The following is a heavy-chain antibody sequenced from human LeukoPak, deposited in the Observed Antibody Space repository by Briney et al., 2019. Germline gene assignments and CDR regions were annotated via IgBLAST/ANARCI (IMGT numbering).Heavy chain of an antibody. CDR3: ARGVTPNWFDP. CDR1: GGSISSYY. CDR2: IYYSGST. Sequence: SKTLSLTCTVSGGSISSYYWSWIRQPPGKGLEWIGYIYYSGSTNYNPSLRSRVTISVDTSKNQFSLKLSSVTAADTAVYYCARGVTPNWFDPWGQGTLVTVSS. J-gene: IGHJ5*02. V-gene: IGHV4-59*01.